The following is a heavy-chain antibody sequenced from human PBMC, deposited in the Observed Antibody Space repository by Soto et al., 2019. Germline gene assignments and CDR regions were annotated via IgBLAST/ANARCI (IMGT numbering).Heavy chain of an antibody. CDR1: GGTFSSYT. J-gene: IGHJ4*02. D-gene: IGHD4-17*01. V-gene: IGHV1-69*02. CDR2: IIPMFGIA. Sequence: QVELVQSGAEVKKTGSSVKVSCKASGGTFSSYTISWVRQAPGQGLEWMGRIIPMFGIANYAQKFQGRVTITADKSTSTAYMELSSLRSEDTAVYYCARGYGDSHDYWGQGTLVTVSS. CDR3: ARGYGDSHDY.